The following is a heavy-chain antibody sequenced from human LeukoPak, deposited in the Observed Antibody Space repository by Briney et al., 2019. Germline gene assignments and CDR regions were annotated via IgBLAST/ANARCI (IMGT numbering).Heavy chain of an antibody. CDR2: INAGNGNT. V-gene: IGHV1-3*01. J-gene: IGHJ4*02. D-gene: IGHD2-2*01. CDR1: GYTFTSYA. CDR3: ARGGPYCSSTSCWGYFDY. Sequence: ASVKVSCKASGYTFTSYAMHWVRQAPGQRLEWMGWINAGNGNTKYSQKFQGRVTITTDESTSTAYMELSSLRSEDTAVYYCARGGPYCSSTSCWGYFDYWGQGTLVTVSS.